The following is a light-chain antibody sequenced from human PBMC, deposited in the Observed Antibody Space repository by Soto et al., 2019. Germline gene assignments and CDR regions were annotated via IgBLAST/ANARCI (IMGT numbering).Light chain of an antibody. Sequence: NFMLTQPHSVSDSPGKTVIISCTRSSGSIASNYVQWYQQRPGSSPTTVIYEDNQRPSGVPDRFSGSIDSSSNSASLTISGLETEDDADYYCESYDATNRVFGGGTKLTVL. J-gene: IGLJ3*02. CDR1: SGSIASNY. CDR3: ESYDATNRV. V-gene: IGLV6-57*01. CDR2: EDN.